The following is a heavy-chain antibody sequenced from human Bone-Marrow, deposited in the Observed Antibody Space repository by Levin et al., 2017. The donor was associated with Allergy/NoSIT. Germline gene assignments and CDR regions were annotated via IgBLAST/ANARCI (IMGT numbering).Heavy chain of an antibody. D-gene: IGHD3-22*01. CDR2: ISWNSGSI. J-gene: IGHJ6*03. V-gene: IGHV3-9*01. Sequence: LSLTCAASGFTFDDYAMHWVRQAPGKGLEWVSGISWNSGSIGYADSVKGRFTISRDNAKNSLYLQMNSLRAEDTALYYCALGGPRGLFRHLHYYYYMDVWGKGTTVTVSS. CDR1: GFTFDDYA. CDR3: ALGGPRGLFRHLHYYYYMDV.